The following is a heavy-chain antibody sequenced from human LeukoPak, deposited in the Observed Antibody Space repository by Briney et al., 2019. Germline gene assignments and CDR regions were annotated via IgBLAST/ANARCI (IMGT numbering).Heavy chain of an antibody. D-gene: IGHD6-13*01. CDR3: ARYPVGYGYYYYYYMDV. CDR1: GFTFSSYS. Sequence: GGSLRLSCAASGFTFSSYSMNWVRQAPGKGLEWVSSISSSSSYIYYADSVKGRFTISRDNAKNSPYLQMNSLRAEDTAVYYCARYPVGYGYYYYYYMDVWGKGTTVTVSS. J-gene: IGHJ6*03. CDR2: ISSSSSYI. V-gene: IGHV3-21*01.